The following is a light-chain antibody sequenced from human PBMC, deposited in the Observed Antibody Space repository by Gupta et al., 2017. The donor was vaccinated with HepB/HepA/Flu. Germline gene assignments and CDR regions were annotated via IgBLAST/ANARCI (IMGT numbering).Light chain of an antibody. CDR1: QSILHSNEDNY. V-gene: IGKV2-28*01. J-gene: IGKJ3*01. CDR3: MQAVQTPRFT. CDR2: LRS. Sequence: VINPSPLSLLVTPGAAAFISCRSSQSILHSNEDNYLYCYLQKPGQSPQLLFYLRSNRASGVPHRLIGSGSGTDFTLIISRVVDDDVGVFYCMQAVQTPRFTFGPGTKVEIK.